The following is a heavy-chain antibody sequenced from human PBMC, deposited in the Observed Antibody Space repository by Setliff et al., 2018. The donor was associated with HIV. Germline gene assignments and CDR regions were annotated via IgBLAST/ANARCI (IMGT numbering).Heavy chain of an antibody. CDR2: NNHGGST. J-gene: IGHJ6*02. V-gene: IGHV4-34*01. CDR1: GGSFTTYY. CDR3: ARGHCSGTNCYGVDYYGMDV. D-gene: IGHD2-2*01. Sequence: SETLSLTCAVYGGSFTTYYWSWIRQTPGKGLEWIGENNHGGSTNYNPSLKSRVTISVDRSKNQFFLKLTSVTAADTAVYYCARGHCSGTNCYGVDYYGMDVWGQGTTVTVSS.